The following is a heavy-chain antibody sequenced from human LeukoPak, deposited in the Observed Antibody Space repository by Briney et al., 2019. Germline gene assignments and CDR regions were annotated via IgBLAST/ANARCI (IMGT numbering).Heavy chain of an antibody. Sequence: GGSLRLSCAASGFTFSSYTMSWVRQAPGKGLEWVSTITTSDGNTYYADSVKGRFTVSRDNSKNTLFLQMNSLRAEDTAVYYCARDSNGPAFWGQGTLVTVSS. CDR2: ITTSDGNT. CDR1: GFTFSSYT. CDR3: ARDSNGPAF. V-gene: IGHV3-23*01. D-gene: IGHD6-19*01. J-gene: IGHJ4*02.